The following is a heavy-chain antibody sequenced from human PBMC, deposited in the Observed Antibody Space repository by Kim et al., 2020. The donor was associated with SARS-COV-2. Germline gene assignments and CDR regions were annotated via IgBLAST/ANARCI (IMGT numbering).Heavy chain of an antibody. CDR3: ARRGDY. Sequence: YSMGSTHYNPPLKSRVTISIDTSKNQFSLKLRSVTAADTAVYYCARRGDYWGQGTLVTVSS. CDR2: YSMGST. V-gene: IGHV4-39*01. J-gene: IGHJ4*02. D-gene: IGHD3-10*01.